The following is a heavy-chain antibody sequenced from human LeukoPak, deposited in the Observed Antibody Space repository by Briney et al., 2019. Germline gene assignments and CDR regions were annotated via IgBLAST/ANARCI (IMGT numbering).Heavy chain of an antibody. CDR3: ARGYNSWHSWSFDY. CDR2: IYYSGST. Sequence: SGTLSLTCTVSGGSISSSSYYWGWIRQPPGKGLEWIGSIYYSGSTYYNPSLKSRVTISVDTSKNQFSLKLSSVTAADTAVYYCARGYNSWHSWSFDYWGQGTLVTVSS. J-gene: IGHJ4*02. D-gene: IGHD5-24*01. V-gene: IGHV4-39*07. CDR1: GGSISSSSYY.